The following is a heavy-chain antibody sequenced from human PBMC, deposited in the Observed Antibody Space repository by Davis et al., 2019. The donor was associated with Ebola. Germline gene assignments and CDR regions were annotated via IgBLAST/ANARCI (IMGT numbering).Heavy chain of an antibody. V-gene: IGHV3-20*01. CDR3: VRVNAATGYSRFDS. J-gene: IGHJ5*01. CDR2: INWNGGST. Sequence: GESLKISCAASGFTFDDYAMSWVRQVPEKGLEWVSGINWNGGSTGYVDSVKGRFTISRDNAKNSLYLQMNSLRVEDTALYHCVRVNAATGYSRFDSWGQGTLVTVSS. D-gene: IGHD3-9*01. CDR1: GFTFDDYA.